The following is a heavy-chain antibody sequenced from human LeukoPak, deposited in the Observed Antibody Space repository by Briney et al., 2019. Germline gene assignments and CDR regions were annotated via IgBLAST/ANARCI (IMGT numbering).Heavy chain of an antibody. V-gene: IGHV3-7*01. CDR2: INPDGSET. J-gene: IGHJ6*02. CDR1: GFSFSNSW. D-gene: IGHD6-13*01. Sequence: GGSLRLSCAASGFSFSNSWMSWVRQAPGQGLEWVANINPDGSETSYVDSVKGRFTISRGNAKNSLFLQMNSLRVDDTAMYYCRTSAARGGMDAWAQGTTVTVSS. CDR3: RTSAARGGMDA.